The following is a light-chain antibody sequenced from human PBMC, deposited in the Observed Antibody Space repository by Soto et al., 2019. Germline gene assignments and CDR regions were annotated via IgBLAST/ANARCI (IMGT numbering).Light chain of an antibody. CDR2: VAS. V-gene: IGKV1-5*01. Sequence: RMTQSPSSLSASVGDRVTITCRASQSVGTYVSWYQQKEGKAPKLLINVASTLQSGVASTFSGSGSGTEFTLTISSLQSDDFATYFCQQYYRYRTFGQGTKVDIK. CDR1: QSVGTY. J-gene: IGKJ1*01. CDR3: QQYYRYRT.